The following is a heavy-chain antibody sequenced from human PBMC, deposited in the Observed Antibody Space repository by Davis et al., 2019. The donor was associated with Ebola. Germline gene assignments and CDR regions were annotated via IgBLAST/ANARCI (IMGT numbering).Heavy chain of an antibody. Sequence: GESLKISCEGSGYPFPNYWIAWMRQSPGRGLEWMGIIYAGDSDTTYSPSFAGQVSISADRATSTASMWFFSLRASDTGTYYCARRGGSYSRPGFWFDFWGQGTRVTVS. CDR2: IYAGDSDT. J-gene: IGHJ5*01. V-gene: IGHV5-51*01. CDR1: GYPFPNYW. D-gene: IGHD1-26*01. CDR3: ARRGGSYSRPGFWFDF.